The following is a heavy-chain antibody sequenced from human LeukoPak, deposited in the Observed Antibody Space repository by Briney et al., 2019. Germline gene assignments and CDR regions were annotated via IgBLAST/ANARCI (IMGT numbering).Heavy chain of an antibody. D-gene: IGHD3-22*01. J-gene: IGHJ4*02. CDR2: INNDGSTT. CDR1: GFTFSSSW. CDR3: ARVRVSSGYYIDY. Sequence: GGSLRLSCAASGFTFSSSWMHWVRQAPGKGLVWVPRINNDGSTTTYADSVKGRFTMSRDNAKNTLYLQMNSPRAEDTAVYYCARVRVSSGYYIDYWGQGTLVTVSS. V-gene: IGHV3-74*01.